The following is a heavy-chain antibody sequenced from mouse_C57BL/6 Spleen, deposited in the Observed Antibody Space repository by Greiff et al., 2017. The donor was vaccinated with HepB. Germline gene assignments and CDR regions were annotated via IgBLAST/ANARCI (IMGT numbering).Heavy chain of an antibody. Sequence: VQLQQPGAELVKPGASVKLSCKASGYTFTSYWMHWVKQRPGQGLEWIGMIHPNSGSTNYNEKFKSKATLTVDKSSSTAYMQQSSLTSEDSAVYYCARAPRDYDEDWYLDVWGTGTTVTVSS. CDR2: IHPNSGST. CDR3: ARAPRDYDEDWYLDV. V-gene: IGHV1-64*01. CDR1: GYTFTSYW. J-gene: IGHJ1*03. D-gene: IGHD2-4*01.